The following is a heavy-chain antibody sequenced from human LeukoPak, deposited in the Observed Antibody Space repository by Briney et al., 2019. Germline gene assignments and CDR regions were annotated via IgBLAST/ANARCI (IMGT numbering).Heavy chain of an antibody. D-gene: IGHD3-22*01. CDR1: GGSITGVGYY. Sequence: PSQTLSLTCNVSGGSITGVGYYWSWIRQPPGKGLEWMGYIRHSGGPFYNPSLKSRVSISVDTSSNQFSLKLASVTAADTAVHYCARADYDTSGYFCWFDPWGQGILVTVSS. J-gene: IGHJ5*02. CDR2: IRHSGGP. CDR3: ARADYDTSGYFCWFDP. V-gene: IGHV4-30-2*01.